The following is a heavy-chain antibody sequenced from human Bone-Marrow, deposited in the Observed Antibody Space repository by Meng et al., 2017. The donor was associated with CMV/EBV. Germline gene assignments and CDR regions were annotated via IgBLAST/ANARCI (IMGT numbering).Heavy chain of an antibody. CDR2: IFYSGGA. Sequence: SETLSLTCTVSGASIRGYYWSWFRQSPAKGLEWMGYIFYSGGATYNPSLQSRVTISIDTPKNQFFLQLNSVTAEDTAIYYCARGEGYNLWWGQGTLVTVSS. CDR1: GASIRGYY. D-gene: IGHD5-24*01. J-gene: IGHJ4*02. V-gene: IGHV4-59*01. CDR3: ARGEGYNLW.